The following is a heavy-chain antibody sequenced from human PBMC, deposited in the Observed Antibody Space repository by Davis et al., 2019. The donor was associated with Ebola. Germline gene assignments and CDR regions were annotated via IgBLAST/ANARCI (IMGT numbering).Heavy chain of an antibody. D-gene: IGHD3-3*01. Sequence: GESLKISCAASGFTFSSYWMSWVRQAPGKGLEWVANIKQDGSEKYYVDSVKGRFTISRDNAKNSLYLQMNSLRAEDTAVYYCARTIHRGFLEWFNYYGMDVWGQGTTVTVSS. CDR3: ARTIHRGFLEWFNYYGMDV. V-gene: IGHV3-7*03. CDR1: GFTFSSYW. J-gene: IGHJ6*02. CDR2: IKQDGSEK.